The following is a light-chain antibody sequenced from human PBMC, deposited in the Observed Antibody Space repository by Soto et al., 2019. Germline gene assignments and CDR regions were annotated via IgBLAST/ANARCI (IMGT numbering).Light chain of an antibody. CDR2: WAS. CDR3: QQYYTTPFT. J-gene: IGKJ3*01. V-gene: IGKV4-1*01. CDR1: QSVLSKNQNY. Sequence: DFVMTQFPDSLAVSVGETATISCKSSQSVLSKNQNYLAWFQQKPGQPPRLLISWASNRVSGVPDRFRGSGSETDFTLTISSLQAEDVAVYYCQQYYTTPFTFGPGTKVDIK.